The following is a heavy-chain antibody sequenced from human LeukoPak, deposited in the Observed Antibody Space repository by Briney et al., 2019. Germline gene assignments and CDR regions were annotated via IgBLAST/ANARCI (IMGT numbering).Heavy chain of an antibody. V-gene: IGHV4-30-2*01. CDR1: GGSISSGGYS. D-gene: IGHD3-22*01. CDR2: IYHSGST. CDR3: ARVRTYYCDSSGYNHYWYFDL. Sequence: SETPSLTCTVSGGSISSGGYSWSWIRQPPGKGLEWIVYIYHSGSTYYNPSLKSRVTISVDRSKNQFSLKLSSVTAADTAVYYCARVRTYYCDSSGYNHYWYFDLWGRGTLVTVSS. J-gene: IGHJ2*01.